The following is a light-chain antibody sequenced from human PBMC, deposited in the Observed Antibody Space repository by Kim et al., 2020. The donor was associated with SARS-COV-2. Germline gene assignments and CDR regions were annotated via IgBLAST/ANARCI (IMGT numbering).Light chain of an antibody. V-gene: IGKV3-15*01. CDR3: QQYNNWPLT. J-gene: IGKJ4*01. Sequence: VSPGERATLSCRASQSVSFNLAWYHQKPGQAPRLLIYGASTRATGIPARFSGSGSGTEFTLTISSLQSEDFAIYYCQQYNNWPLTFGGGTKVEIK. CDR1: QSVSFN. CDR2: GAS.